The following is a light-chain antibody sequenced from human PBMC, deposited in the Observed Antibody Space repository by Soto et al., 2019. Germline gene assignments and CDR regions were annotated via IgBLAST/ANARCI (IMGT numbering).Light chain of an antibody. Sequence: QSVLTQPPSVSAAPGQKVTISCSGSSSNIGNNYVSWYQQLPGTAPKLLIYDNNKRPSGIPDRFSGSKSGTSATLGITGLQTGDEADYYCGTWDSSFYVFXTGTKRTVL. V-gene: IGLV1-51*01. CDR1: SSNIGNNY. J-gene: IGLJ1*01. CDR3: GTWDSSFYV. CDR2: DNN.